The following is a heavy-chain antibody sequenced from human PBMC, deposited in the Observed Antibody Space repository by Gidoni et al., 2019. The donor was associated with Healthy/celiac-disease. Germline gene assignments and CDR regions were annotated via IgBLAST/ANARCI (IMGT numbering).Heavy chain of an antibody. D-gene: IGHD4-17*01. CDR2: ISYDGSNK. CDR1: GFTFSSYA. Sequence: QVQLVESGGGVVQPGRSLRLPCAASGFTFSSYAMHWVRQAPGKGLEWVAVISYDGSNKYYADSVKGRFTISRDNSKNTLYLQMNSLRAEDTAVYYCASDYGGNPRLIIDYWGQGTLVTVSS. J-gene: IGHJ4*02. V-gene: IGHV3-30-3*01. CDR3: ASDYGGNPRLIIDY.